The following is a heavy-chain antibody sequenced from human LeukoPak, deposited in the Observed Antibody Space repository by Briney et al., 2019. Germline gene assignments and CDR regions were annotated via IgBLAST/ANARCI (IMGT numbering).Heavy chain of an antibody. CDR3: ASNHYDFWSGYYYYMDV. CDR2: IISSSSYI. Sequence: GGSLSLSCQASGFTFSSYSMNWVRQAPGKGLDGASSIISSSSYIYYADSVKGRFTISRDNAKNSLYLQMNSLRAEDTAVYYCASNHYDFWSGYYYYMDVWGKGTTVTVSS. D-gene: IGHD3-3*01. V-gene: IGHV3-21*01. CDR1: GFTFSSYS. J-gene: IGHJ6*03.